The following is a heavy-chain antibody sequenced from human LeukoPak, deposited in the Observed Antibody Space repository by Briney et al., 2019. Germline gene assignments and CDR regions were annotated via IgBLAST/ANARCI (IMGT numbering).Heavy chain of an antibody. CDR2: INAGNGNT. Sequence: ASVKVSCKASGYTFTSYAMHWVRQAPGQRLEWIGWINAGNGNTKYSQKFQGRVTITRDTSASTAYMELSSLRSEDTAVYYCARDGDYDCYGSRSYSNDAFDIWGQGTMVTVSS. D-gene: IGHD3-10*01. V-gene: IGHV1-3*01. CDR1: GYTFTSYA. CDR3: ARDGDYDCYGSRSYSNDAFDI. J-gene: IGHJ3*02.